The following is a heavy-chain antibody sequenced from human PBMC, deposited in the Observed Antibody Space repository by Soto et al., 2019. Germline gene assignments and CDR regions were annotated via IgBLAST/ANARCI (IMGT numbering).Heavy chain of an antibody. CDR3: ARETYYYDSSGYFSDY. D-gene: IGHD3-22*01. Sequence: QVQLVQSGAEVKKPGSSVKVSCKASGGTFSSYTISWVRQAPGQGLEWMGRIIPILGIANYAQKFQGRVTITADKSTSTAYMELSSLRSEDTAVYYCARETYYYDSSGYFSDYWGQGTLVTVSS. J-gene: IGHJ4*02. CDR1: GGTFSSYT. CDR2: IIPILGIA. V-gene: IGHV1-69*08.